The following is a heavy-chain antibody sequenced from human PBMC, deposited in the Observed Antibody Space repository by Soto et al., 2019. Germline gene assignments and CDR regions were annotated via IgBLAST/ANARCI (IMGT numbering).Heavy chain of an antibody. V-gene: IGHV3-23*01. J-gene: IGHJ4*02. CDR2: ISGSGGST. CDR3: AKFPGRGITGTTSLGGFDY. Sequence: EVQLLESGGGLVQPGGSLRLSCAASGFTFSSYAMSWVRQAPGKGLEWVSAISGSGGSTYYADSVKGRFTISRDNSKNTLYLQKNSLRAEDTAVYYCAKFPGRGITGTTSLGGFDYWGQGTLVTVSS. D-gene: IGHD1-7*01. CDR1: GFTFSSYA.